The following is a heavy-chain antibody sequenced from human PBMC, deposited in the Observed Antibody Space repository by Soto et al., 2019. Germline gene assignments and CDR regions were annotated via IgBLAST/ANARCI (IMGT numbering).Heavy chain of an antibody. CDR2: INAGNGNT. J-gene: IGHJ4*02. CDR3: ARGITLPTPLDY. CDR1: GYTFYSSA. D-gene: IGHD1-20*01. V-gene: IGHV1-3*01. Sequence: ASVKVSCKASGYTFYSSAMRWLRPAPGQRLEWIGWINAGNGNTKYSQKFHGRVTITRDTSASTAYMELSSLRSEDTAVYYCARGITLPTPLDYWGQGTLVTVSS.